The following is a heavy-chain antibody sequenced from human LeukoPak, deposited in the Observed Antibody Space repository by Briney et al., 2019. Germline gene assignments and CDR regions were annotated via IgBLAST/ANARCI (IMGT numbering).Heavy chain of an antibody. CDR3: AKDRQRLIPEGGSFDY. V-gene: IGHV3-23*01. CDR2: ISATGGST. Sequence: PGGSLRLSCAASGFTFNKYAMTWVRQAPGKGLQWVSTISATGGSTYYADSMKGRFTISRDTSKNTVYLQINSLGPEDTAIYYCAKDRQRLIPEGGSFDYWGQGTLLTVSS. J-gene: IGHJ4*02. CDR1: GFTFNKYA. D-gene: IGHD6-25*01.